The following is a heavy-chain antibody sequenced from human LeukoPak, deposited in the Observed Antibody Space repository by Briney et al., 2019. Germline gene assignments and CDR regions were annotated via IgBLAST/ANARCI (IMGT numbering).Heavy chain of an antibody. D-gene: IGHD6-19*01. V-gene: IGHV3-49*04. J-gene: IGHJ6*02. Sequence: GGALRLFCTGSGFPIGDYAVSWVRQASGKGRDWVGVIRNSDFGGTTEYAASVKGRFTISRDDSKNIGYLQMSSLKTEDTAVYYCARRDSSDYYVDYYGMDVWGQGTTVIVSS. CDR1: GFPIGDYA. CDR2: IRNSDFGGTT. CDR3: ARRDSSDYYVDYYGMDV.